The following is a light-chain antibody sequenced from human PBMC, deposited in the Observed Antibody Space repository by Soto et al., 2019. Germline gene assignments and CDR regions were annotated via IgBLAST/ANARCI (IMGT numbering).Light chain of an antibody. CDR2: VAS. CDR1: QRIGTF. V-gene: IGKV1-39*01. J-gene: IGKJ2*01. Sequence: DIQMTRSPSSLFASVGDRVTITCRASQRIGTFVVWYQQRPGKAPKLLISVASRLQTGVPSRFSGSGSGTDFTLTITSLQLEDFASYYCQQSSAAPYTFGQGTKLEIK. CDR3: QQSSAAPYT.